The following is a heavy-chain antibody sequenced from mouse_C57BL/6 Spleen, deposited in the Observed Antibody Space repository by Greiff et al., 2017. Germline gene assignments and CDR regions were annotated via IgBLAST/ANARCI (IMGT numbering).Heavy chain of an antibody. Sequence: QVQLQQSGAELVRPGASVTLSCKASGYTFTDYEMHWVKQTPVHGLEWIGAIDPETGGTAYNQKFKGKAILTADKSSSTAYMELRSLTSEDSAVYYCTGYYYYFDYWGQGTTLTVSS. D-gene: IGHD1-1*01. CDR3: TGYYYYFDY. J-gene: IGHJ2*01. CDR2: IDPETGGT. V-gene: IGHV1-15*01. CDR1: GYTFTDYE.